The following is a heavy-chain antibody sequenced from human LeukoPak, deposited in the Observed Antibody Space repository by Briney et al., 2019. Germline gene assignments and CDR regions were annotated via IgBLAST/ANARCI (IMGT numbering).Heavy chain of an antibody. J-gene: IGHJ4*02. V-gene: IGHV3-23*01. D-gene: IGHD2-2*01. Sequence: GGSLRLSCAASGFTFSSYAMTWVRQAPGKGLEWVSTISGGGDSTYYADSVKGRFTISRDNSENTLYLQMNSLRADDTAVYYCAKGTCSSKSCYDFDYWGQGTLVTVSS. CDR3: AKGTCSSKSCYDFDY. CDR2: ISGGGDST. CDR1: GFTFSSYA.